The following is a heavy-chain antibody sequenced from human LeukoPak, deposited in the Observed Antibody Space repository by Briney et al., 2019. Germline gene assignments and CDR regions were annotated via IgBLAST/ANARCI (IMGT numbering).Heavy chain of an antibody. CDR1: GLTISDSW. Sequence: PGGSLRLSCAASGLTISDSWIHWVRQVPGKGLEWVSSISSGSTYMYYADSVKGRFTISRDNAQNSMYLQMNSLRAEDTAVYYCGRVGGRSKAAKGDAFDIWGQGTMVTVSS. CDR3: GRVGGRSKAAKGDAFDI. CDR2: ISSGSTYM. V-gene: IGHV3-21*01. J-gene: IGHJ3*02. D-gene: IGHD6-6*01.